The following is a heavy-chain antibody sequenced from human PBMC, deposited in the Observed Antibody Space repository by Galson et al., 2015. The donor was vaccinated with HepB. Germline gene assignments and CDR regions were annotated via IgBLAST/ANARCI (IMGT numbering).Heavy chain of an antibody. CDR1: GFSFNTYG. D-gene: IGHD3-16*01. J-gene: IGHJ4*02. Sequence: SLRLSCAASGFSFNTYGMHWFRQAPGKGLEWVAITSFDGRSKYYAGSVKGRFTISRDNAKNTLYLQMNSLRPEDTAVYYRAKDSGFKFASGELPDYWGQGTLVTVSS. CDR3: AKDSGFKFASGELPDY. CDR2: TSFDGRSK. V-gene: IGHV3-30*18.